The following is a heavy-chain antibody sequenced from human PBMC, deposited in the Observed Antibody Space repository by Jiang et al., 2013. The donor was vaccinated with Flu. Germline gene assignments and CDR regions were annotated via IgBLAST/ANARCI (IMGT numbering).Heavy chain of an antibody. D-gene: IGHD3-10*01. CDR3: ARSFGEGSWFDP. CDR2: IYPGDSDT. Sequence: GAEVKKPGESLKISCKGSGFSFATYWIGWVRQMPGKGLEWVGIIYPGDSDTSYSPSFQGQVTISADKSLSTAYLQWTSLKVSDTAIYYCARSFGEGSWFDPWGQGTLVTVSS. V-gene: IGHV5-51*01. CDR1: GFSFATYW. J-gene: IGHJ5*02.